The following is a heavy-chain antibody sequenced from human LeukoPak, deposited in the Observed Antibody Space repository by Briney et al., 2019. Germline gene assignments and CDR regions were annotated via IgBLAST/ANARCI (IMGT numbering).Heavy chain of an antibody. CDR3: AREGFWSGSFDY. Sequence: SETLSLTCTVSGGSISSYYWSWNRQPPGKGLEWIGYIYYSGSTNYNPSLKSRVTISVDTSKNQFSLKLSSVTAADTAVYYCAREGFWSGSFDYWGQGTLVTVSS. V-gene: IGHV4-59*01. CDR1: GGSISSYY. D-gene: IGHD3-3*01. CDR2: IYYSGST. J-gene: IGHJ4*02.